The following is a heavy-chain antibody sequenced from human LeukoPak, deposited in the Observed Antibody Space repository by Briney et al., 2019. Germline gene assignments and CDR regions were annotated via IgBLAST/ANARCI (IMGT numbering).Heavy chain of an antibody. CDR2: INPNSGGT. CDR1: GYTFTVYY. V-gene: IGHV1-2*06. J-gene: IGHJ4*02. CDR3: GVLTGGKPD. Sequence: GASVTVSCTASGYTFTVYYMHWVRQAPGQGLEWMGRINPNSGGTNYAQKFQGRVTMTRDTSISTAYMELSRLRSDDTAVYYCGVLTGGKPDWGQGTLVTVSS. D-gene: IGHD2-8*02.